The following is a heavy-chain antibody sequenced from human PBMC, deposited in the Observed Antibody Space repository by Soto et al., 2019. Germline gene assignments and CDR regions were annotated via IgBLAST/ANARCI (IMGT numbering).Heavy chain of an antibody. CDR2: IIPILDIA. D-gene: IGHD2-15*01. CDR1: GGIFSSCT. CDR3: ARGYCSGGSCYGWCDY. Sequence: SVKVTCKASGGIFSSCTISWVRQAPGQGLEWMGRIIPILDIANYAQKFQGRITITADKSTSTAYMELSSLRSEDTAVYYCARGYCSGGSCYGWCDYWGQGTLVTVSS. J-gene: IGHJ4*02. V-gene: IGHV1-69*02.